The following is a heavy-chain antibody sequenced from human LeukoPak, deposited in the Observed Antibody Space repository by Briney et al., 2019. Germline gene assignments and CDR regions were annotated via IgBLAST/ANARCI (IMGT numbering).Heavy chain of an antibody. V-gene: IGHV4-30-4*08. D-gene: IGHD3-16*01. CDR1: GGSISSGDYY. CDR2: IYYSGST. CDR3: AREGGGPTNWYFDL. J-gene: IGHJ2*01. Sequence: SQTLSLTCTVSGGSISSGDYYWSWIRQPPGKGLEWIGYIYYSGSTYYNPSLKSRVTISVDTSKNQFSLKLSSVTAADTAVYYCAREGGGPTNWYFDLWGRGTLVTVSS.